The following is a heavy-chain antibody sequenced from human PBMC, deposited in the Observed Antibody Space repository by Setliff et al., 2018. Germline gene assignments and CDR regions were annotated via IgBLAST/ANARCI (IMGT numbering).Heavy chain of an antibody. CDR3: ARRGAMGSYYYYYYMDV. J-gene: IGHJ6*03. CDR1: GYSFTSHW. Sequence: GESLKISCKGSGYSFTSHWIGWVRQMPGKGLEWMGIIYPRDSDTRYSPSFQGQVTISADKSISTAYLQWRSLKASDTAMYYCARRGAMGSYYYYYYMDVWGKGTTVTVS. D-gene: IGHD2-2*01. V-gene: IGHV5-51*01. CDR2: IYPRDSDT.